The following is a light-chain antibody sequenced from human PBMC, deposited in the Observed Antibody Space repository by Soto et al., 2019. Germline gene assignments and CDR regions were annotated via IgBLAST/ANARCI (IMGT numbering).Light chain of an antibody. CDR2: DVS. Sequence: QSALTQPASVSGSLGQSITISCTGTNSDVGAYNYVSWFRQYQGTAPKLVIYDVSNRPSGVASRFSGSKSGNAASLTISGLQSEHEADYYCTSYTTSSTLLYVFGTGTKLTVL. V-gene: IGLV2-14*01. CDR3: TSYTTSSTLLYV. J-gene: IGLJ1*01. CDR1: NSDVGAYNY.